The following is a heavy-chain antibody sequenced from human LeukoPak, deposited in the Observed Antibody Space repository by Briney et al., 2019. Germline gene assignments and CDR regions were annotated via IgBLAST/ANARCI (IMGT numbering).Heavy chain of an antibody. CDR1: GGSISSYY. CDR2: IYYSGST. D-gene: IGHD6-13*01. Sequence: SETLSLTCTVSGGSISSYYWSWIRQPPGKGLEWIGYIYYSGSTNYNPSLKSRVTISVDTSKNQFSLKLSSVTAADTAVYYCARVSQQLVVGYYYYYMDVWGKGTTVTTSS. CDR3: ARVSQQLVVGYYYYYMDV. V-gene: IGHV4-59*01. J-gene: IGHJ6*03.